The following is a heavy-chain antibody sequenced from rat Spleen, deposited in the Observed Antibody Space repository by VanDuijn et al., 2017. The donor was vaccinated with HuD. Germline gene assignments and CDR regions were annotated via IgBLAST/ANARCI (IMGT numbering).Heavy chain of an antibody. V-gene: IGHV5-7*01. D-gene: IGHD1-11*01. Sequence: EVQLVESGGGLVQPGRSLKLSCAASGVTFSDYYMAWVRPAPKKGLEWVASISYDGSSTYHRDSVKGRFTISRDNAKSTLYLQMDSLRSEDTATYYCARLGTEAIGNWFSYWGQGTLVTVSS. CDR2: ISYDGSST. J-gene: IGHJ3*01. CDR1: GVTFSDYY. CDR3: ARLGTEAIGNWFSY.